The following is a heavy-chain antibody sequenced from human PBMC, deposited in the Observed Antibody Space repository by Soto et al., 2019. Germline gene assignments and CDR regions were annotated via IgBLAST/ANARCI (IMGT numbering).Heavy chain of an antibody. Sequence: SETLSLTCTVSGGSISTYYWSWIRQPPGKGLEWIGFKYYAGSSYYNPSLKSRVSISVDTSNNQFSLRLSSVTAADTAVYYCAKAKRGSSFFNHWGRGTLVTVSS. CDR2: KYYAGSS. D-gene: IGHD6-6*01. CDR3: AKAKRGSSFFNH. CDR1: GGSISTYY. J-gene: IGHJ5*02. V-gene: IGHV4-59*06.